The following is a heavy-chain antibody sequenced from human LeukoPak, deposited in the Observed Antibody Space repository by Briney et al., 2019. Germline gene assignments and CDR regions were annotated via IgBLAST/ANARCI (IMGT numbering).Heavy chain of an antibody. V-gene: IGHV4-34*01. CDR1: GGSFSGYY. J-gene: IGHJ4*02. CDR3: ARVSPASNY. Sequence: SETLSLTCAVHGGSFSGYYWSWIRQPPGKGLEWIGEINHSGSTNYNPSLKSRVTISVDTSKNQFSLKLSSVTAADTAVYYCARVSPASNYWGQGTLVTVSS. D-gene: IGHD5/OR15-5a*01. CDR2: INHSGST.